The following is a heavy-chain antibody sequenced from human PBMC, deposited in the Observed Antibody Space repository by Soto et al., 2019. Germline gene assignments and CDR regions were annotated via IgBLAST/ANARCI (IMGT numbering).Heavy chain of an antibody. CDR1: GFTFSSYA. CDR2: ISGSGGST. J-gene: IGHJ4*02. CDR3: AKDRWSDYYDSSGYSGYYFDY. D-gene: IGHD3-22*01. V-gene: IGHV3-23*01. Sequence: GGSLRLSCAASGFTFSSYAMSWVRQAPGKGLEWVSAISGSGGSTYYADSVKGRFTISRDNSKNTLYLQMNSLRAEDTAVCYCAKDRWSDYYDSSGYSGYYFDYWGQGT.